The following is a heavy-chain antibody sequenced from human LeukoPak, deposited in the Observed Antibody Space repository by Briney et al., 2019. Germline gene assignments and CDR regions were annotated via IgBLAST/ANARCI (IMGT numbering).Heavy chain of an antibody. CDR3: ARRSRSGFFDY. CDR2: VYSSGST. CDR1: GGSINSNTYY. J-gene: IGHJ4*02. V-gene: IGHV4-39*01. Sequence: SETLSPTCAVSGGSINSNTYYWGWIRQPPGKGLERIGSVYSSGSTYYNPSLKSRVAISADTSKNQFSLRLSSVTAPDTAVYCCARRSRSGFFDYWGQGTLVTVSS. D-gene: IGHD3-10*01.